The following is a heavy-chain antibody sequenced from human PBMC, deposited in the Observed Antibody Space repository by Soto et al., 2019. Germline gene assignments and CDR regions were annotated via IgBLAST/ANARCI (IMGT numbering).Heavy chain of an antibody. CDR3: ARSFYDILTGSPFDP. Sequence: ASVKVSCKASGYAFDRYNIHWVRQAPGQGLEWMGIINPSFGSTTYAQKFQGRVTMTRDTSTSTVYMEMSSLRSEDTALFFCARSFYDILTGSPFDPWGQGTLVTVSS. CDR2: INPSFGST. D-gene: IGHD3-9*01. J-gene: IGHJ5*02. CDR1: GYAFDRYN. V-gene: IGHV1-46*02.